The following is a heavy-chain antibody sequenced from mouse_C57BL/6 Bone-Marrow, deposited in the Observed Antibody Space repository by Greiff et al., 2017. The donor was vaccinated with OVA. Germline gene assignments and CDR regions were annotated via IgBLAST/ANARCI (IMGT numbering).Heavy chain of an antibody. CDR2: ISSGSSTI. V-gene: IGHV5-17*01. Sequence: VQLKESGGGLVKPGGSLKLSCAASGFTFSDYGMHWVRQAPEKGLEWVAYISSGSSTIYYADTVKGRFTISRDNAKNTLFLQMTSLRSEDTAMYYCARPYYYGSSPSYAMDYWGQGTSVTVSS. D-gene: IGHD1-1*01. CDR1: GFTFSDYG. J-gene: IGHJ4*01. CDR3: ARPYYYGSSPSYAMDY.